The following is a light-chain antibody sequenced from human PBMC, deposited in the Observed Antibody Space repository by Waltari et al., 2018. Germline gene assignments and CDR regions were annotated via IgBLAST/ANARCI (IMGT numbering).Light chain of an antibody. CDR1: TSAVGGYNY. CDR2: DVS. Sequence: QSALTQPASVSGYTGHSHTISCTGTTSAVGGYNYVSWDQQHQGKAPKLMIYDVSQRPSGVSNRFSGSKSGNTASLTISGLQAEDEADYYCSSYTSSSTIVVFGGGTKLTVL. J-gene: IGLJ2*01. CDR3: SSYTSSSTIVV. V-gene: IGLV2-14*01.